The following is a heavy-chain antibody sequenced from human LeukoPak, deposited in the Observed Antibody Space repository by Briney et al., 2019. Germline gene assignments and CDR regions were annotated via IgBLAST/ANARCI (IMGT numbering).Heavy chain of an antibody. Sequence: SETLSLTCTVSGGSISSYYWGWIRQPPGKGLEWIGSIYHSGSTYYNPSLKSRVTISVDTSKNQFSLKLSSVTAADTAVYYCARAKGMITFGYLDYWGQGTLVTVSS. V-gene: IGHV4-38-2*02. CDR1: GGSISSYY. D-gene: IGHD3-16*01. CDR2: IYHSGST. CDR3: ARAKGMITFGYLDY. J-gene: IGHJ4*02.